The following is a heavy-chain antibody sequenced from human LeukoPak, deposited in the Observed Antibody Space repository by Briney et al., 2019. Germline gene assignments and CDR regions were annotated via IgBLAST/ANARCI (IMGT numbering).Heavy chain of an antibody. CDR2: ISSSSSYI. D-gene: IGHD6-6*01. J-gene: IGHJ3*02. CDR1: GFTFSNYS. Sequence: PGGSLRLSCAASGFTFSNYSMNWVRQAPGKGLEWVSSISSSSSYIYYADSVKGRFTISRDNAKNSLYLQMNSLRAEDTAVYYCAREGLEYSSSSDAFDIWGQGTMVTVSS. CDR3: AREGLEYSSSSDAFDI. V-gene: IGHV3-21*01.